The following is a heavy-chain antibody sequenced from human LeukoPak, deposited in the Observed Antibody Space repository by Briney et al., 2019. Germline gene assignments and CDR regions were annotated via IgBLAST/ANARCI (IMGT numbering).Heavy chain of an antibody. V-gene: IGHV1-18*01. Sequence: ASVKVSCKASGYTFTSYGISWVRQAPGQGLEWMGWISAYNGNTNYAQKLQGRVTMTTDTSTSTAYMELRSLRSDDTAVYYRARGGTYYYGSGMLNFDYWGQGTLVTVSS. CDR3: ARGGTYYYGSGMLNFDY. CDR1: GYTFTSYG. D-gene: IGHD3-10*01. CDR2: ISAYNGNT. J-gene: IGHJ4*02.